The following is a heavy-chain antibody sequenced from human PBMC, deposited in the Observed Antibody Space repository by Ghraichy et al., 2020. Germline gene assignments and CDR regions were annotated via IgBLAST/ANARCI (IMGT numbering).Heavy chain of an antibody. Sequence: GGSLGLSCVASGFSFGAYWLSWVRQAPGKGLEWVANIHESGSGKYYVDSVRGRFTISRDNAKNSLYLQMNSLRDEDTAVYYCARDGMGGYLDCWGQGTPVTVSS. J-gene: IGHJ4*02. CDR2: IHESGSGK. CDR1: GFSFGAYW. CDR3: ARDGMGGYLDC. V-gene: IGHV3-7*01. D-gene: IGHD1-26*01.